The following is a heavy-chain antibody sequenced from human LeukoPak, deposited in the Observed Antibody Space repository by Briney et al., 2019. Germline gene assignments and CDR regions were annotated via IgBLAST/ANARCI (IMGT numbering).Heavy chain of an antibody. V-gene: IGHV3-30*04. J-gene: IGHJ6*03. CDR2: ISYDGSNK. Sequence: SGRSLRLSCAASGFTFSSYAMHWVRQAPGKGLEWVAVISYDGSNKYYADSVKGRFTISRDNSNNTLYLQMNSLRAEDTAVYYCARDSSLGSPNNYYYYYMDVWGKGTTVTVSS. CDR3: ARDSSLGSPNNYYYYYMDV. D-gene: IGHD5/OR15-5a*01. CDR1: GFTFSSYA.